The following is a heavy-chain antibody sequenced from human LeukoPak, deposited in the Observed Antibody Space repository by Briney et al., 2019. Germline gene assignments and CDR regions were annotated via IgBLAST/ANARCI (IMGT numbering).Heavy chain of an antibody. Sequence: GGSLRLSCAASGFTFSSYGMSWVRQAPGKGLEWVSAISGSGGSTYYADSVKGRFTISRDNSKNTLYLQMNSLRAEDTAVYYCAKDLGYYDYVWGEFDYWGQGTLVTVSS. CDR1: GFTFSSYG. CDR2: ISGSGGST. V-gene: IGHV3-23*01. D-gene: IGHD3-16*01. CDR3: AKDLGYYDYVWGEFDY. J-gene: IGHJ4*02.